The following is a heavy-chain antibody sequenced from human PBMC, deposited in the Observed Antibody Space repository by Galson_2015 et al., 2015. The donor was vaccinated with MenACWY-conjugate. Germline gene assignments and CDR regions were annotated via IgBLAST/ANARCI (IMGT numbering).Heavy chain of an antibody. CDR1: GFTFSSYA. J-gene: IGHJ4*02. CDR2: ISGSDYST. Sequence: SLRLSCAASGFTFSSYAMNWVRQAPGKGLEWVSTISGSDYSTYYTDSVKGRFTISRDNSKNTLSLQMNNLRVEDTAVYYCVGRVSGWSHGFDYWGQGTLVTVSS. V-gene: IGHV3-23*01. D-gene: IGHD6-19*01. CDR3: VGRVSGWSHGFDY.